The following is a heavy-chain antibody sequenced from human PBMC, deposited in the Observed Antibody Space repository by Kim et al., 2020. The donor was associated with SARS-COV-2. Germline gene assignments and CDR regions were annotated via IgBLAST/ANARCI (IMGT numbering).Heavy chain of an antibody. V-gene: IGHV3-30*18. CDR3: AKALYYDILTEPFDY. CDR1: GFTFSSYG. Sequence: GGSLRLSCAASGFTFSSYGMHWVRQAPGKGLEGVAVISYDGSNKYYADSVKGRFTISRDNSKNTLYLQMISLRAEDTAVYYCAKALYYDILTEPFDYWG. J-gene: IGHJ4*01. CDR2: ISYDGSNK. D-gene: IGHD3-9*01.